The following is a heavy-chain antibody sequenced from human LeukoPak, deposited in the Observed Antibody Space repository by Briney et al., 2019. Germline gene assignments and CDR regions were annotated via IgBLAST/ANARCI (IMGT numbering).Heavy chain of an antibody. CDR1: GGTFSSYA. Sequence: WASVKVSCKASGGTFSSYAISWVRQAPGQGLEWMGGIIPIFGTANYAQKFQGRVTITADESTSTAYMELSSLRSEDTAVYYCARAGGYCGRISCPYYFDYWGQGSLVAVSS. J-gene: IGHJ4*02. CDR2: IIPIFGTA. D-gene: IGHD2-15*01. V-gene: IGHV1-69*13. CDR3: ARAGGYCGRISCPYYFDY.